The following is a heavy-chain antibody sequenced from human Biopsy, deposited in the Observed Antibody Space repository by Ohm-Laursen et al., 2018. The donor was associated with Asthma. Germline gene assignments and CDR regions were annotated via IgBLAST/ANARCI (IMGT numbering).Heavy chain of an antibody. CDR3: ARVPTTLRYFDL. CDR2: ISYSGSA. J-gene: IGHJ2*01. V-gene: IGHV4-61*01. Sequence: GTLSLTCTVSGGSVSSGSYYWSWIRQPPGKGLAWVSYISYSGSADYNPSLKSRLTISMDTSKDQFSLKLSSVTAADTAVYYCARVPTTLRYFDLWGRGTLVTVSS. CDR1: GGSVSSGSYY. D-gene: IGHD2-15*01.